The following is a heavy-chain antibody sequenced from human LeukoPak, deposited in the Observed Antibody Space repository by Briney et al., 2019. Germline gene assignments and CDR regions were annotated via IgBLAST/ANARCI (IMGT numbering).Heavy chain of an antibody. CDR1: GFTVSSNY. CDR3: ASGSNYEGVGFGQLDY. CDR2: IYSGGST. D-gene: IGHD4-11*01. Sequence: PGGSLRLSCAASGFTVSSNYMSWVRQAPGKGLEWVSVIYSGGSTYYADSAKGRFTTSRDNSKNTLYLQMNSLRAEDTAVYYCASGSNYEGVGFGQLDYWGQGTLVTVSS. J-gene: IGHJ4*02. V-gene: IGHV3-53*01.